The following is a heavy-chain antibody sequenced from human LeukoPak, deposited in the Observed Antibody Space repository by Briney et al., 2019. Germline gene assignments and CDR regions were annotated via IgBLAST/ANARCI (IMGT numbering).Heavy chain of an antibody. Sequence: GGSLRLSCAASGFTFSNYAISWVRQAPGKGLEWVSAISDSGGGTYYGDSVKGRFTISRDNSKNTLYLQMNSLRAEDTAVYYCAKYPLKERWPRDCSSSTCYTHYFDYWGQGTLVTVSS. V-gene: IGHV3-23*01. D-gene: IGHD2-2*02. CDR3: AKYPLKERWPRDCSSSTCYTHYFDY. CDR2: ISDSGGGT. CDR1: GFTFSNYA. J-gene: IGHJ4*02.